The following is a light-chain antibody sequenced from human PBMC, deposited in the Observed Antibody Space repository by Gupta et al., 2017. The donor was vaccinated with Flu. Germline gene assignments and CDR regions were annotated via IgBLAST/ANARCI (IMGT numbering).Light chain of an antibody. Sequence: QSALTQPAPVSGSPGQSITISCTGTSSDVGGYNYVSWYQHHPGKAPKLMIYEVINRPSGVSKRFSGSNSGNTASLTITGLQAEDEADYYCSSYTSSNSLEFGGGTKLTVL. CDR2: EVI. J-gene: IGLJ3*02. CDR3: SSYTSSNSLE. CDR1: SSDVGGYNY. V-gene: IGLV2-14*01.